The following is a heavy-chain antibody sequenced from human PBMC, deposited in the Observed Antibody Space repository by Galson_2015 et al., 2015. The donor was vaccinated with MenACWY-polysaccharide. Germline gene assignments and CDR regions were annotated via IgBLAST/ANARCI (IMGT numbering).Heavy chain of an antibody. Sequence: SLRLSCAASGFTFSSYAMSWVRQAPGKGLEWVSAISGSGGSTYYADSVKGRFTISRDNSKNTLYLQMNSLRAEDTAVYYCARDGVPAATRIAAAGTLFDYWGQGTLVTVSS. CDR2: ISGSGGST. D-gene: IGHD6-13*01. V-gene: IGHV3-23*01. CDR3: ARDGVPAATRIAAAGTLFDY. J-gene: IGHJ4*02. CDR1: GFTFSSYA.